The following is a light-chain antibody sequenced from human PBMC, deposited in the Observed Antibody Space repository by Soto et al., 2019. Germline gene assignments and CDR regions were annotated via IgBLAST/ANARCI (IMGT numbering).Light chain of an antibody. Sequence: IVLTQSPGTLSLSPGERATVSCRASQSINNIYFAWYQQKPGLAPRLIMSEASTRATGIPDRFSGSGSGSDCTITISRVEPEDCAIYYCQQFGSPPITFGQGTRLEIK. CDR3: QQFGSPPIT. CDR1: QSINNIY. V-gene: IGKV3D-20*01. J-gene: IGKJ5*01. CDR2: EAS.